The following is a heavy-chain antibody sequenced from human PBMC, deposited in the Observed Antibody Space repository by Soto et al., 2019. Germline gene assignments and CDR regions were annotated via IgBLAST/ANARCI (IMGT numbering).Heavy chain of an antibody. CDR2: IWYDGSNK. Sequence: QVQLVESGGGVVQPGRSLRLSCAASGFTFSSYGMHWVRQAPGKGLEWVAVIWYDGSNKYYADSVKGRFTISRDNPKNTLYLQMNSLRAEDTAVYYCARGPLGVGTSTALAAFDIWGQGTMVTVSS. CDR1: GFTFSSYG. D-gene: IGHD3-16*01. CDR3: ARGPLGVGTSTALAAFDI. J-gene: IGHJ3*02. V-gene: IGHV3-33*01.